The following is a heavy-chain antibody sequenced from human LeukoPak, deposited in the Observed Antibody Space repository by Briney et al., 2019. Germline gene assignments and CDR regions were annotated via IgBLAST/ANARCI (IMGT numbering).Heavy chain of an antibody. CDR3: ARAPHYYDNDGLAYYYGMDV. J-gene: IGHJ6*02. CDR1: GFTFSSYS. Sequence: PGGSLRLSCAASGFTFSSYSMNWVRQAPGEGLEWVSYISSSSSTIYYADSVKGRFTFSRDNAKNSLYLQMNSLRDADTAVYYCARAPHYYDNDGLAYYYGMDVWGQGTTVTVSS. V-gene: IGHV3-48*02. D-gene: IGHD3-22*01. CDR2: ISSSSSTI.